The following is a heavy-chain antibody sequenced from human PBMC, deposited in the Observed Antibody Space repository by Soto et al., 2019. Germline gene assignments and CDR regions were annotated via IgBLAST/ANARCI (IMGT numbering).Heavy chain of an antibody. CDR1: GLTLRSYG. CDR2: ISYDGSNK. J-gene: IGHJ4*02. Sequence: GGSLSLSCAASGLTLRSYGMHWARQVLGKGLEWGAVISYDGSNKYYSDSVKGRFTISRDNSKNTLYLQMNSLRAEDTAVYYCAKDSRRTYYYDSSGYPAYWGQGTLVTVCS. CDR3: AKDSRRTYYYDSSGYPAY. V-gene: IGHV3-30*18. D-gene: IGHD3-22*01.